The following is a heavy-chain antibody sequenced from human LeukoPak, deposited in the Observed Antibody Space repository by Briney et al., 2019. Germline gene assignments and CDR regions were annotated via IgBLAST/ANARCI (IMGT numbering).Heavy chain of an antibody. Sequence: GESLRIPCKGSGYSFTSYWISWVRQMPGKGLEWMGRIDPSDSYTNYSPSFQGHVTISADKSISTAYLQWSSLKASDTAMYYCAREAVEPNWFDPWGQGTLVTVS. CDR2: IDPSDSYT. CDR1: GYSFTSYW. J-gene: IGHJ5*02. CDR3: AREAVEPNWFDP. V-gene: IGHV5-10-1*01.